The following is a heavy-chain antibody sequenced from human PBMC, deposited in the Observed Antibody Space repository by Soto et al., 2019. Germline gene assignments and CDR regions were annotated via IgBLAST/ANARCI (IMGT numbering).Heavy chain of an antibody. D-gene: IGHD2-2*01. Sequence: GGSLRLSCAASGFTFTNAWINWVRQAPGKGLEWVGRIKSKTDGGTDYAEPVKGRFAISRDDSNNMVYLQMNSLRTEDTAVYYCTTDSYSSIRIVRFDDWGHGTLVTVSS. V-gene: IGHV3-15*07. CDR2: IKSKTDGGT. CDR3: TTDSYSSIRIVRFDD. J-gene: IGHJ4*01. CDR1: GFTFTNAW.